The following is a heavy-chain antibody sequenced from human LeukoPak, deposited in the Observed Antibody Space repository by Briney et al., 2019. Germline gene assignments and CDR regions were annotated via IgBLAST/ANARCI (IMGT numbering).Heavy chain of an antibody. CDR3: ASGRGSGSYYNSYYFDY. D-gene: IGHD3-10*01. J-gene: IGHJ4*02. CDR2: VSGADGTT. CDR1: GFTFSAYG. V-gene: IGHV3-23*01. Sequence: GGSLRLSCAASGFTFSAYGMSWVRQSPRKGLEWVSGVSGADGTTYYADSVKGRFTISRDNSKNTLYLQMNSLRAEDTAVYYCASGRGSGSYYNSYYFDYWGQGTLVTVSS.